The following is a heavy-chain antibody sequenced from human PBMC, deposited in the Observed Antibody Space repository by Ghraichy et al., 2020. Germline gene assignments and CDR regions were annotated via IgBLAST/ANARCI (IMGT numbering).Heavy chain of an antibody. CDR3: ARARPTLAAGAYSDYFQQ. Sequence: GGSLRLSCAASGFTFGDYYMNWIRQAPGKGLEWVAYISSSSDYTNYADSVKGRFTISRDNAKRSLSLQMNTLTDEDTAVYYSARARPTLAAGAYSDYFQQWGQGTLV. CDR1: GFTFGDYY. V-gene: IGHV3-11*06. CDR2: ISSSSDYT. J-gene: IGHJ1*01. D-gene: IGHD1-14*01.